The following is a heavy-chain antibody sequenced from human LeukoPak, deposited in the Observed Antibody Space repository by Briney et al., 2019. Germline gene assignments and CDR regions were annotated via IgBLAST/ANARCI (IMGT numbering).Heavy chain of an antibody. CDR2: ISKTSVYI. Sequence: GGSLRLSSAASGFSFSTYSMNWVRQVPGKGLEWVSSISKTSVYIYYADSLKGRFTVSRDNAKNSLYLQMNSLRAEDTAVYYCARGQAGSYTILNGFDIWGQGTMVTVSS. D-gene: IGHD1-26*01. V-gene: IGHV3-21*01. CDR1: GFSFSTYS. CDR3: ARGQAGSYTILNGFDI. J-gene: IGHJ3*02.